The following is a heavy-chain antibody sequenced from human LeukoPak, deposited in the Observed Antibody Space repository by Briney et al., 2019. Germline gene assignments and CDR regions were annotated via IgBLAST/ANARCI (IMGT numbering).Heavy chain of an antibody. CDR3: ARASQLPQDYYYYMDV. J-gene: IGHJ6*03. V-gene: IGHV1-69*05. D-gene: IGHD2-2*01. CDR2: IIPIFGTA. CDR1: GYTFTRYD. Sequence: ASVKVSCKASGYTFTRYDISWVRQAPGQGLEWMGGIIPIFGTANYAQKFQGRVTITTDESTSTAYMELSSLRSEDTAVYYCARASQLPQDYYYYMDVWGKGTTVTVSS.